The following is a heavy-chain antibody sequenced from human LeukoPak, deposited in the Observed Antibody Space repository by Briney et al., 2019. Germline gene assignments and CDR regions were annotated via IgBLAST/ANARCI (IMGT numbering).Heavy chain of an antibody. CDR1: GGSMTYYY. J-gene: IGHJ4*02. CDR2: TYYSGRT. Sequence: SETLSLTCTVSGGSMTYYYWAWIRQPPGKTLEWIGYTYYSGRTDYNPSLKGRVSISVDRSRSSNQFSLTLSSVTAADTAVYYCARVSSVTTTSFDYWGQGILVTVSS. D-gene: IGHD5/OR15-5a*01. V-gene: IGHV4-59*01. CDR3: ARVSSVTTTSFDY.